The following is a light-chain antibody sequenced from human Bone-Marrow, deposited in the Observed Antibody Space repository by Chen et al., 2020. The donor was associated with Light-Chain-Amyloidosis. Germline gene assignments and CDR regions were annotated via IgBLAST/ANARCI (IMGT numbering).Light chain of an antibody. Sequence: SYELTPPPSVSVSPGQTARITCSGDDLPTKYAYWYQQKPGQAPVLVIHRDTERPSGISERFSGSSSGTKAKLTISGVQAEDEDDYHCQSADSSGTYEVIVGGGTKLTVL. CDR1: DLPTKY. CDR3: QSADSSGTYEVI. J-gene: IGLJ2*01. CDR2: RDT. V-gene: IGLV3-25*03.